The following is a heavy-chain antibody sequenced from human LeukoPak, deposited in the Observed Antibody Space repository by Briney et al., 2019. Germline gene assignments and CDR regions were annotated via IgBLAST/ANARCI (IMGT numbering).Heavy chain of an antibody. CDR1: GFIFSSYS. Sequence: PGGSLRLSCAASGFIFSSYSMNWVRQAPGKGLEWVSYISSSSSTIYYADSVKGRFTISRDSAKNSLYLQMNSLRAEDTAVYYCARDDGGWYIYWGQGTLVTVSS. CDR3: ARDDGGWYIY. J-gene: IGHJ4*02. CDR2: ISSSSSTI. V-gene: IGHV3-48*04. D-gene: IGHD6-19*01.